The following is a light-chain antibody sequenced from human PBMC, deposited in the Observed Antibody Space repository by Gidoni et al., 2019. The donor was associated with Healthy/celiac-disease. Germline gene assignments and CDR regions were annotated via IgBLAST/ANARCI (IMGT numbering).Light chain of an antibody. Sequence: EIVMTQSPATLSVSPGERATLSCRASQSVSSNLAWYQQKPGQAPRLLIYGASTRATGIPARFSGSGSRTEFTLTISSLQSEDFAVYYCQQYNNWPRTFXQXKRWKSN. J-gene: IGKJ1*01. CDR1: QSVSSN. CDR2: GAS. CDR3: QQYNNWPRT. V-gene: IGKV3-15*01.